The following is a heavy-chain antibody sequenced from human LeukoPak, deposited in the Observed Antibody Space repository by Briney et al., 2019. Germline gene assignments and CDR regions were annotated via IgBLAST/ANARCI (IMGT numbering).Heavy chain of an antibody. CDR2: IIPIFGTA. J-gene: IGHJ5*02. D-gene: IGHD6-19*01. V-gene: IGHV1-69*01. CDR3: ARDRTRGSGWYGNWFDP. Sequence: SVKVSCKASGGTFSSYAISWVRQAPGRGLEWMGGIIPIFGTANYAQKFQGRVTITADESTSTAYMELSSLRSEDTAVYYCARDRTRGSGWYGNWFDPWGQGTLVTVSS. CDR1: GGTFSSYA.